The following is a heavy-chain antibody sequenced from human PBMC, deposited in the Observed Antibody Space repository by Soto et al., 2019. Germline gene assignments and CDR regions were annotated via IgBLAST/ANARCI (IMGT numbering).Heavy chain of an antibody. V-gene: IGHV3-7*01. J-gene: IGHJ6*02. D-gene: IGHD2-15*01. CDR1: ECNSSTFG. CDR2: IKQDGSEK. CDR3: ARDSSGAVVATDYFFYYGMDV. Sequence: RDWCAASECNSSTFGGSWVSQETGKGLEWVANIKQDGSEKYYADSVKGRFTISRDNAKNSLYLQMNNLRAEDTAVYYCARDSSGAVVATDYFFYYGMDVWGQGTTVTVSS.